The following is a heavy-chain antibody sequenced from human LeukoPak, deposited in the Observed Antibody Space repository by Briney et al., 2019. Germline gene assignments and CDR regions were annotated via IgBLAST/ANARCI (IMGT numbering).Heavy chain of an antibody. Sequence: PGGSLRLSCAASGFTFSSYSMNWVRQAPGKGLEWVSYISSGSSTIFYADSVKGRFTISRDNSKNTLYLQMNSLRAEDTAVYYCAKDRDYSGGWYQADYWGQGTLVTVSS. V-gene: IGHV3-48*01. D-gene: IGHD6-19*01. CDR1: GFTFSSYS. J-gene: IGHJ4*02. CDR2: ISSGSSTI. CDR3: AKDRDYSGGWYQADY.